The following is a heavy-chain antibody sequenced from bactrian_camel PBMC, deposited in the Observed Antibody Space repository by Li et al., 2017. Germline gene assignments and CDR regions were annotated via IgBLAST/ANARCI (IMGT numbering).Heavy chain of an antibody. Sequence: HVQLVESGGGLVQPGGSLRLSCAASGYTFSSYCMGWFRQAPGKEREEVAGIDGDGRINYADPVKGRFTISKDNAKNTLYLQMNSLKSEDTAMYYCAADRAGVACRSTRGDNYWGQGTQVTVS. CDR1: GYTFSSYC. CDR2: IDGDGRI. D-gene: IGHD3*01. CDR3: AADRAGVACRSTRGDNY. V-gene: IGHV3S53*01. J-gene: IGHJ4*01.